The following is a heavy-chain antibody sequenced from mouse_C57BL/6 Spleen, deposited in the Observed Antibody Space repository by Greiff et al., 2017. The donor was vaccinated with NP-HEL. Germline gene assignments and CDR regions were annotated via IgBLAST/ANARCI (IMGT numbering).Heavy chain of an antibody. Sequence: VVKPGASVKLSCKASGYTFTEYTIHWVKQRSGQGLEWIGWFYPGSGSIKYNEKFKDKATLTADKSSSTVYMELSRLTSEDSAVYFCARHEDGYYAMDYWGQGTSVTVSS. J-gene: IGHJ4*01. V-gene: IGHV1-62-2*01. CDR2: FYPGSGSI. CDR3: ARHEDGYYAMDY. CDR1: GYTFTEYT.